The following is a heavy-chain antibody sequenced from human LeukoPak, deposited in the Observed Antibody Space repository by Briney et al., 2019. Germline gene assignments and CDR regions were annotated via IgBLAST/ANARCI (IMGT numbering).Heavy chain of an antibody. Sequence: SQTLSLTCAVSGGSISSGGYSWSWIRQPPGKGLEWIGYIYHSGSTYYNPSLKSRVTISVDRSKNQFSLKLSSVTAADTAVYYCARGREDYDFWSGSYDYWGQGTLVTVSS. V-gene: IGHV4-30-2*01. CDR1: GGSISSGGYS. CDR3: ARGREDYDFWSGSYDY. J-gene: IGHJ4*02. CDR2: IYHSGST. D-gene: IGHD3-3*01.